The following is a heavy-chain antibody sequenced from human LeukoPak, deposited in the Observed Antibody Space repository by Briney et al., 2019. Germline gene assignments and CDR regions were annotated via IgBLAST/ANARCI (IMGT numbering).Heavy chain of an antibody. V-gene: IGHV4-59*01. Sequence: SETLSLTCTVSGGSISIYYWSWIRQPPGKGLEWIGYIYDSRSTKYNPSLKSRVTISTDMSKNQFSLRLSSVTAADTAVYYCAGDGHYGSGSLDYWGQGTLVTVSS. CDR2: IYDSRST. J-gene: IGHJ4*02. D-gene: IGHD3-10*01. CDR1: GGSISIYY. CDR3: AGDGHYGSGSLDY.